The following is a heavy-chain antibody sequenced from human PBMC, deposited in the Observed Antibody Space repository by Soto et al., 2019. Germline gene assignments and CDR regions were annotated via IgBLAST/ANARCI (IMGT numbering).Heavy chain of an antibody. CDR1: GFTFSSYG. V-gene: IGHV3-30*18. Sequence: HPGGSLRLSCVASGFTFSSYGMHWVRQAPGKGLEWVAIISYDGSNTYYADSVKGRFTISRDNSTNTLYLQMNSLRAEDTSVYYCAKEGGLSGSYYISSSYYFDYWGQGTLVTVSS. CDR3: AKEGGLSGSYYISSSYYFDY. J-gene: IGHJ4*02. CDR2: ISYDGSNT. D-gene: IGHD1-26*01.